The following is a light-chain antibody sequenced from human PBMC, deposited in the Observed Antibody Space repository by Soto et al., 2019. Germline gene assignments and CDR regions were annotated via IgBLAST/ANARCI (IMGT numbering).Light chain of an antibody. CDR1: SSDVGGYYF. V-gene: IGLV2-11*01. J-gene: IGLJ3*02. CDR3: QAYDYSLTAFV. Sequence: QSALTQPRSVSGSPGQSVTISCTGTSSDVGGYYFVSWYQQHPGKAPKLMIYDVTKRPSGVPERFSGSKSGTSASLAITGLQAEDEADYYCQAYDYSLTAFVFGGGTKLTVL. CDR2: DVT.